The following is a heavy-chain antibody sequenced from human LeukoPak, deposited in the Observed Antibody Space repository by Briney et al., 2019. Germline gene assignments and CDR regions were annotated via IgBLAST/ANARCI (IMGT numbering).Heavy chain of an antibody. CDR3: ARDPRKWIQLWLPDY. Sequence: GGSLRLSCAASGFTFSSYAMHWVRQAPGKGLEWVAVISYDGSNKYYADSVKGRFTISGDNSKNTLYLQMNSLRAEDTAVYYCARDPRKWIQLWLPDYWGQGTLVTVSS. CDR1: GFTFSSYA. V-gene: IGHV3-30-3*01. CDR2: ISYDGSNK. J-gene: IGHJ4*02. D-gene: IGHD5-18*01.